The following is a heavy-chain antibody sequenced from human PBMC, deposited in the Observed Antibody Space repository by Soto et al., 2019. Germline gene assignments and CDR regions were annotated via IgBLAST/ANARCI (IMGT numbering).Heavy chain of an antibody. V-gene: IGHV4-39*01. CDR1: GGSISSSSYY. D-gene: IGHD4-17*01. CDR3: ASGQYGDYGYYYYYMDV. CDR2: IYYSGST. Sequence: SETLSLTCTVSGGSISSSSYYWGWIRQPPGKGLEWIGSIYYSGSTYYNPSLKSRVTISVDTSKNQFSLKLSSVTAADTAVYYCASGQYGDYGYYYYYMDVWGKGTTVTVSS. J-gene: IGHJ6*03.